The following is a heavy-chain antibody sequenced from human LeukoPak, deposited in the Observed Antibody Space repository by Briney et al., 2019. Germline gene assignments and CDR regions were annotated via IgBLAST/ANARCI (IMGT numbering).Heavy chain of an antibody. Sequence: ASVKVSCKASGYTFTSYGISWVRQAPGQGLEWMGWISAYNGNTNYAQKLQGRVTMTTDTSTSTAYMELRSLRSDDTAVYYCARDFAQYSSGPATLFDYWGQGTLVTVSS. V-gene: IGHV1-18*01. J-gene: IGHJ4*02. CDR2: ISAYNGNT. CDR1: GYTFTSYG. D-gene: IGHD6-19*01. CDR3: ARDFAQYSSGPATLFDY.